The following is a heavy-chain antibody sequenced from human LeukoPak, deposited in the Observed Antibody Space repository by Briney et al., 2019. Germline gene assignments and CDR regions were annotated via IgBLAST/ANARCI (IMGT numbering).Heavy chain of an antibody. CDR2: IYSGGNT. CDR1: GFTVSINS. V-gene: IGHV3-53*01. J-gene: IGHJ6*03. CDR3: AKGPKVRGVILYYYYYMDV. D-gene: IGHD3-10*01. Sequence: GGSLRLSCTVSGFTVSINSMSWVRQAPGKGLEWVSFIYSGGNTHYSDSVKGRFTISRDNSKNTLYLQMNSLRAEDTAVYYCAKGPKVRGVILYYYYYMDVWGKGTTVTISS.